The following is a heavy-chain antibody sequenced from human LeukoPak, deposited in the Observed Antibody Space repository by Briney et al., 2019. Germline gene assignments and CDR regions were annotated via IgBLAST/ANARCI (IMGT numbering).Heavy chain of an antibody. V-gene: IGHV3-48*03. J-gene: IGHJ4*02. CDR1: GFTFSSYE. CDR3: AKDPRGVGRWYYFDS. Sequence: PGGSLRLSCAASGFTFSSYEMNWVRQAPGKGLEWVSYISSSGRTKYYADSVKGRFTISRDNAKNSLYLQMNSLRAKDTAVYYCAKDPRGVGRWYYFDSWGQGTLVTVSS. D-gene: IGHD2-15*01. CDR2: ISSSGRTK.